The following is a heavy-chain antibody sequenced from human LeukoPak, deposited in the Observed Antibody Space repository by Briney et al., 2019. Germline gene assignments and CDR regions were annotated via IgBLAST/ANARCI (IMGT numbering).Heavy chain of an antibody. CDR1: GGSFSGYY. J-gene: IGHJ4*02. CDR2: IYYTGST. V-gene: IGHV4-59*01. Sequence: SETLSLTCAVYGGSFSGYYWSWIRQPPGKGLEWIGYIYYTGSTTYNPSLKSRVTISVDTSKNQFSLKLTSVTAADTAVYYCAREARYYYGPDYWGQGTLVTVSS. CDR3: AREARYYYGPDY. D-gene: IGHD3-10*01.